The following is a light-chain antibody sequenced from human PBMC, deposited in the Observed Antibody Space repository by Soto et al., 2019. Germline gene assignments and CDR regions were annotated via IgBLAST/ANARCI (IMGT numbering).Light chain of an antibody. J-gene: IGKJ2*01. CDR1: QSLLNSNGYKY. V-gene: IGKV2-28*01. CDR2: LGS. Sequence: DIVMTQSPLSLPVTPGEPASISCRSSQSLLNSNGYKYLDWYLQKPGQPPQLLIYLGSNRASGVPDRISGSGSGIDFTLKISNVEAEDVGVYYCMQALQTPLTFGQGTKLEMK. CDR3: MQALQTPLT.